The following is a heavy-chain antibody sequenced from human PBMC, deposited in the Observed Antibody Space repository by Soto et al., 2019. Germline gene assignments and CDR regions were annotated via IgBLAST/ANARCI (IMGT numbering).Heavy chain of an antibody. CDR2: IYYSGST. D-gene: IGHD2-15*01. J-gene: IGHJ4*02. CDR1: GGSISSGGYY. V-gene: IGHV4-31*03. CDR3: ARDGDCSGGSCYN. Sequence: PSETLSLTCTVSGGSISSGGYYWSWIRQHPGKGLEWIGYIYYSGSTYYNPSLKSRVTLSVDTSKNQFSLKLSSVTAADTAVYYCARDGDCSGGSCYNWGQGTLVTVSS.